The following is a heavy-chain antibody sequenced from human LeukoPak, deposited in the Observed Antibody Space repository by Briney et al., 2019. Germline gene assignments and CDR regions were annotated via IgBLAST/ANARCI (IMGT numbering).Heavy chain of an antibody. CDR3: ARDAVDTANAV. CDR1: GFTFRNSW. Sequence: GGSLRLSCAASGFTFRNSWMSWVRQAPGKGLEWVAHIKEDGSEKYYVDSVKGRFTISRDNAENLLYLQMNSLRAEDTAVYYCARDAVDTANAVWGQGTTVAVSS. D-gene: IGHD5-18*01. J-gene: IGHJ6*02. CDR2: IKEDGSEK. V-gene: IGHV3-7*01.